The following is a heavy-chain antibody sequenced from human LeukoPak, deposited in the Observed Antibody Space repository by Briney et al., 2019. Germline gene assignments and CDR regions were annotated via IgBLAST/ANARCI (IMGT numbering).Heavy chain of an antibody. CDR1: GFTFSSYW. CDR2: TKQDGSEK. V-gene: IGHV3-7*01. Sequence: GGSLRLSCAASGFTFSSYWMSWVRQAPGKGLEWVANTKQDGSEKYYVDSVKGRFTISRDNAKNSLYLQMNSLRAEDTAVYYCAREIQYKYSSSLTPDHWARGTLVTVSS. D-gene: IGHD6-6*01. CDR3: AREIQYKYSSSLTPDH. J-gene: IGHJ4*02.